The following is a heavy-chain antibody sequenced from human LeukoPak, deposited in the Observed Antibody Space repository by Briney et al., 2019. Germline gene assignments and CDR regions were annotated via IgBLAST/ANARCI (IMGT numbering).Heavy chain of an antibody. Sequence: SETLSLTCTVSGGSISSYYWSWIRQPPGKGLEWIGYIYYSGSTNYNPSLKSRVTISVDTSKNQFSLKLSSVTAADTAVYYCARGLDSSGYEPIDYWGQGTLVTVSS. V-gene: IGHV4-59*01. CDR1: GGSISSYY. CDR3: ARGLDSSGYEPIDY. J-gene: IGHJ4*02. CDR2: IYYSGST. D-gene: IGHD3-22*01.